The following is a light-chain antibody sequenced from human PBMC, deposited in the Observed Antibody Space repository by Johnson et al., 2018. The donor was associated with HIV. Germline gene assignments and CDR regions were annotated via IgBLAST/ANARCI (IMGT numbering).Light chain of an antibody. CDR1: GSNIEVNS. CDR2: ENN. V-gene: IGLV1-51*02. J-gene: IGLJ1*01. Sequence: QSVLTQPPSVSAAPGQKVTISCSGGGSNIEVNSVSWYQQLPGTAPRVLIYENNKRPSGIPDRFSGSKSGTSATLGITGLQTGDEADYYCGTWDSSLSAHYIFGTGTKVTVL. CDR3: GTWDSSLSAHYI.